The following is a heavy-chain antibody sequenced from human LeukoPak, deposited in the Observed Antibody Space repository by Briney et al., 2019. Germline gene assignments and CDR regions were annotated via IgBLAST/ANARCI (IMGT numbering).Heavy chain of an antibody. CDR2: IYYSGST. CDR3: ARDNPYGDRLDY. D-gene: IGHD4-17*01. V-gene: IGHV4-31*03. Sequence: SQTLSLTCTVSGGSISSGGYYWSWIRQHPGKGLEWIGYIYYSGSTYYNPSLKSRVTISVDTSKNQFSLKLSSVTAADTAVYYYARDNPYGDRLDYWGQGTLVTVSS. J-gene: IGHJ4*02. CDR1: GGSISSGGYY.